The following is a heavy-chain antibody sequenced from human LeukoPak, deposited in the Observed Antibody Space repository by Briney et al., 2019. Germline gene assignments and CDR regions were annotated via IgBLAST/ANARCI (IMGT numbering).Heavy chain of an antibody. CDR1: GFTFSSFS. CDR2: VSTGGAAT. D-gene: IGHD4-17*01. V-gene: IGHV3-23*01. CDR3: AKDATGDNDY. J-gene: IGHJ4*02. Sequence: GGFLRLSCAASGFTFSSFSMNWVRQAPGKGLEWVSTVSTGGAATYYADSVKGRFTISRDNSKNTLYLQMNSLRAEVTAVYYCAKDATGDNDYWGQGTLVTVSS.